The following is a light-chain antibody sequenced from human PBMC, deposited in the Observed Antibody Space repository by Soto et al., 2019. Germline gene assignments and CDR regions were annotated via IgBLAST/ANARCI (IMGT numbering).Light chain of an antibody. CDR2: EVS. J-gene: IGLJ2*01. V-gene: IGLV2-8*01. Sequence: QSALTQPPSASGSPGQSVTISCTGTSSDVGGYNYVSWYQQHPGKAPKLMIYEVSKRPSGVPDRFSGSKSGNTASLTVSGLQAKDVADYYCSSYAGSNNLVVFGGGTKLTVL. CDR1: SSDVGGYNY. CDR3: SSYAGSNNLVV.